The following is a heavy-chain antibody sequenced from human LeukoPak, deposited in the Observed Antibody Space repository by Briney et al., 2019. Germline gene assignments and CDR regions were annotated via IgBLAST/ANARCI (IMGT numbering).Heavy chain of an antibody. J-gene: IGHJ4*02. CDR2: IHYSGST. CDR3: ARDDYSNHDSAD. D-gene: IGHD4-11*01. CDR1: GGSISSHF. Sequence: PSETLSLTCTVSGGSISSHFWSWIRQPPGKGLEWIGYIHYSGSTNYNPSLKSRVTISVDTSKNQFSLRLNSVTAADTAVYYCARDDYSNHDSADWGQGTPVTVSS. V-gene: IGHV4-59*11.